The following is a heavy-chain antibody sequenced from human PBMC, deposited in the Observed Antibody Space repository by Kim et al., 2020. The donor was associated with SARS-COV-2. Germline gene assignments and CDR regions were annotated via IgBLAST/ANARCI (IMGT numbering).Heavy chain of an antibody. D-gene: IGHD3-3*01. V-gene: IGHV4-59*01. CDR2: IYYSGST. CDR1: GGSISSYY. CDR3: ARGAAAIPFGYYYYGMDV. Sequence: SETLSLTCTVSGGSISSYYWSWIRQPPGKGLEWIGYIYYSGSTNYNPSLKSRVTISVDTSKNQFSLKLSSVTAADTAVYYCARGAAAIPFGYYYYGMDVWGQGTTVTVSS. J-gene: IGHJ6*02.